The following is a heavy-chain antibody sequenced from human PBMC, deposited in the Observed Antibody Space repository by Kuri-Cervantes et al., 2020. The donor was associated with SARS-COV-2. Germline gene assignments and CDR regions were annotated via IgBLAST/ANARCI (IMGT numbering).Heavy chain of an antibody. V-gene: IGHV4-4*07. CDR2: IYTSGST. CDR1: GGSISSYY. Sequence: ESLKISCTVSGGSISSYYWSWIRQPAGKGLEWIGRIYTSGSTNYNPSLKSRVTMSVDTSKNQFSLKLSSVTAADTAVYYCARANTMVQGTNWFDPWGQGTLVTVSS. CDR3: ARANTMVQGTNWFDP. D-gene: IGHD3-10*01. J-gene: IGHJ5*02.